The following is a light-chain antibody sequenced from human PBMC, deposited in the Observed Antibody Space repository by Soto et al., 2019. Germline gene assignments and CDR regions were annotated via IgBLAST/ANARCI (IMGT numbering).Light chain of an antibody. CDR2: GAS. V-gene: IGKV3-20*01. CDR3: QQYDSSPRT. Sequence: EIVLTQAPGTLSLSPGERATLSCRASQSVSSSYLAWYQQIRGQAPRLLIYGASSRATGIPDRFSGSGSGTDFILTISRLEPEDFAVYYCQQYDSSPRTFGQGTKVDIK. CDR1: QSVSSSY. J-gene: IGKJ1*01.